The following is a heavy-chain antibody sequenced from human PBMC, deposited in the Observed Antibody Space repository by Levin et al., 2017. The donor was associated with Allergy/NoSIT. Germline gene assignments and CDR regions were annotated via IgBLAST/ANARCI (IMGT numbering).Heavy chain of an antibody. V-gene: IGHV3-53*01. CDR1: GLTVNNNY. Sequence: GESLKISCAASGLTVNNNYMTWVRQAPGKGLEWVSVIHRGGNTYYADSVKGRFTISRDDSKNTLSLQMNSLRAEDTAVYYCARWSGSSLDYWGQGTLVTVSS. CDR2: IHRGGNT. D-gene: IGHD6-13*01. J-gene: IGHJ4*02. CDR3: ARWSGSSLDY.